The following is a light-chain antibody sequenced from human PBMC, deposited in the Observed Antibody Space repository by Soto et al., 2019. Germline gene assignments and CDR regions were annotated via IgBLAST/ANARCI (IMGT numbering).Light chain of an antibody. Sequence: DIQMTQSPSSLSASVGDRVTITCQASQDISNYLNWYQQKPVKAPKLLIYDASNFETGVPSRFSGSGSGTDFTFTISSLQPEDISTYYCQQYDNLPITFSQGTRLEIK. CDR2: DAS. V-gene: IGKV1-33*01. J-gene: IGKJ5*01. CDR1: QDISNY. CDR3: QQYDNLPIT.